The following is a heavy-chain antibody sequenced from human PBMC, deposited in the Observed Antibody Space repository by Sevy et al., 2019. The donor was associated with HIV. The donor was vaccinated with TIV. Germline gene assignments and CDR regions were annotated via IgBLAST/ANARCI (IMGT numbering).Heavy chain of an antibody. V-gene: IGHV3-30*04. Sequence: GGSLRLSCAASGFTFSSYAMHWVRLAPGKGLEWVAGLSYDGSNKDYADSVKGRFTISRDNSKNTLYLQMNSLRAEDTAVYYCAREFANLGVTLISEYFDYWGQGTLVTVSS. CDR2: LSYDGSNK. CDR1: GFTFSSYA. J-gene: IGHJ4*02. D-gene: IGHD2-21*02. CDR3: AREFANLGVTLISEYFDY.